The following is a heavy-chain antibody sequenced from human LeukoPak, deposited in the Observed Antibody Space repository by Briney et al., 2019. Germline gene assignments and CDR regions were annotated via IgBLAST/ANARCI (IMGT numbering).Heavy chain of an antibody. D-gene: IGHD3-9*01. Sequence: SETLSLTCTVSGGSISSYYWSWIRQPPGKGLEWIGYIYYSGSTNYNPSLKSRVTISVDTSKNQFSLKLSSVTAADTAVYYCAKDSRPILTGYSSIWGQGTMVTVSS. V-gene: IGHV4-59*01. J-gene: IGHJ3*02. CDR1: GGSISSYY. CDR2: IYYSGST. CDR3: AKDSRPILTGYSSI.